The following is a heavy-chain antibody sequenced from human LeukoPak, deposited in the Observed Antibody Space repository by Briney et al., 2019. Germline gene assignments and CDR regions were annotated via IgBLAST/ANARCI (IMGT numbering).Heavy chain of an antibody. D-gene: IGHD1-26*01. CDR1: GGSFSGYY. Sequence: SETLSLTCAVYGGSFSGYYWSWIRQPPGKGLEWIGEINHSGSTNYNPSLKSRVTISVDTSKNQFSLKLSSVTAADTAVYYCARHWENCYYMDVWGKGTTVTVSS. CDR3: ARHWENCYYMDV. J-gene: IGHJ6*03. V-gene: IGHV4-34*01. CDR2: INHSGST.